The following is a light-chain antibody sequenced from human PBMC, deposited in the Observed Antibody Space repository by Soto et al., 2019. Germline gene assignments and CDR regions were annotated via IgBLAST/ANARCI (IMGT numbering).Light chain of an antibody. V-gene: IGKV3-11*01. J-gene: IGKJ5*01. Sequence: EIGFTQSPSTLSLSPGERATLSCRASQTVSSYLLWYQQKRGQAPRLLIYDASNRATGIPARFSGSGSGTDFTLTISSLEPEDFAVYYCQHRMNWPLTFGQGTRLEIK. CDR1: QTVSSY. CDR3: QHRMNWPLT. CDR2: DAS.